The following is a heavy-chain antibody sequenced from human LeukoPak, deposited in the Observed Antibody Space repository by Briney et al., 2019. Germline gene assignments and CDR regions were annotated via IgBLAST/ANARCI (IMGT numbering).Heavy chain of an antibody. D-gene: IGHD3-10*01. Sequence: GGSLRLSCAASGFTFSDSYMSWIRQAPGKGLEWVANIKQDGSEKNYVDSVKGRFTISRDNAKNSLYLQMNSLRAEDTAMYFCARDIYGSGSYYAPWGQGTLVTVSS. CDR2: IKQDGSEK. CDR3: ARDIYGSGSYYAP. J-gene: IGHJ5*02. CDR1: GFTFSDSY. V-gene: IGHV3-7*01.